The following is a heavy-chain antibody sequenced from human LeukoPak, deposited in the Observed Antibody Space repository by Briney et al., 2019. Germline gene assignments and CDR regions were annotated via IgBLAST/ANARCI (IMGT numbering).Heavy chain of an antibody. CDR1: GASISGGTYY. D-gene: IGHD1-26*01. V-gene: IGHV4-39*01. CDR3: ARRGGSGRAFDY. J-gene: IGHJ4*02. CDR2: IYYTGST. Sequence: TETLSLTCSVSGASISGGTYYWGWIRQPPGKGLEWIGSIYYTGSTYDNPSLKSRVTISVDTSKNQFSLKLSSVTAADTAVYYCARRGGSGRAFDYWGQGTLVTVSS.